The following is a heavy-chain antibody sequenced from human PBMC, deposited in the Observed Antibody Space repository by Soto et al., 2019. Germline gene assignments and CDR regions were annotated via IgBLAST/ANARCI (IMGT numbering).Heavy chain of an antibody. CDR1: GFTVSSKY. CDR2: INSGGST. V-gene: IGHV3-66*01. CDR3: ARDGFNCGGGRCFGVPMDV. Sequence: PGGSLRLSCAASGFTVSSKYMSWVRQAPGRGLEWVSLINSGGSTSHADSVKGRFTISRDNSKDTLYLQMNSLRDEDTAVYYCARDGFNCGGGRCFGVPMDVWGKGTPVSVSS. J-gene: IGHJ6*03. D-gene: IGHD2-15*01.